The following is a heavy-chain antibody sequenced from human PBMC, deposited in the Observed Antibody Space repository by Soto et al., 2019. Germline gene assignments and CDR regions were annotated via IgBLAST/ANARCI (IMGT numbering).Heavy chain of an antibody. CDR3: ASVTFGGIVLAH. Sequence: SETLSLTCTVSAASFSKYYWTWIRQPPGKGLEWIGYIYFNGNTKYNPSLEGRLTISTDTSKKEFSLKLTSVTAADAAVYYCASVTFGGIVLAHWGQGTLVTVSS. V-gene: IGHV4-59*01. CDR2: IYFNGNT. CDR1: AASFSKYY. J-gene: IGHJ4*02. D-gene: IGHD3-16*01.